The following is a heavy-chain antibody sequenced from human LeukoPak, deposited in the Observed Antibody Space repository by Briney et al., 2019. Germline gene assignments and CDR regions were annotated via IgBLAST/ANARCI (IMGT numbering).Heavy chain of an antibody. CDR2: IYYSGST. V-gene: IGHV4-30-4*01. CDR3: ARGGYSYGHFDY. D-gene: IGHD5-18*01. J-gene: IGHJ4*02. CDR1: GGSISSGDYY. Sequence: SETLSLTCTVSGGSISSGDYYWSWIRQPPGKGLEWIGYIYYSGSTYYNPSLKSRATISVDTSKNQFSLKLSSVTAADTAVYYCARGGYSYGHFDYWGQGTLVTVSS.